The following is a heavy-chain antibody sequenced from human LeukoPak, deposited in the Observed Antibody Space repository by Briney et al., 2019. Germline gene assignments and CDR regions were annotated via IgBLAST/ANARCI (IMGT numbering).Heavy chain of an antibody. CDR1: GGSFRGYY. CDR2: VNHSGST. Sequence: SETLSLTCAVYGGSFRGYYWIWIRQAPGKGLEWIGEVNHSGSTNSKPSLKSRVTISVDRSKNQFTLKLTSVTAADTAVYYRARARYYGSSGRYFDLWGRGSLVTVSS. J-gene: IGHJ2*01. V-gene: IGHV4-34*01. D-gene: IGHD3-22*01. CDR3: ARARYYGSSGRYFDL.